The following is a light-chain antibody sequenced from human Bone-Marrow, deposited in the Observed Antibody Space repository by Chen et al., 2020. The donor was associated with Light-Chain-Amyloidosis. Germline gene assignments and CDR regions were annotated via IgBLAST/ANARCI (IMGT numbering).Light chain of an antibody. CDR3: QVWDRSSDRPV. Sequence: SYVLTQPSSVSVAPGQPATLACGGNNIGSTSVHWYQQTPGQAPLLVVYDDSDRPSGIPERLSGSNSGNTAPLTISRVEAGDEADYYCQVWDRSSDRPVFGGGTKLTVL. CDR1: NIGSTS. J-gene: IGLJ3*02. V-gene: IGLV3-21*02. CDR2: DDS.